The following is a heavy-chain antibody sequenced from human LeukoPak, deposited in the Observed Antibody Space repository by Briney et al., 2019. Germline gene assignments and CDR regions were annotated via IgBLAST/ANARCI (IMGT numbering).Heavy chain of an antibody. Sequence: GGSLRLSCAASGFTFSSYAMHWARQAPCKGLEWVALISYDGSNKWCADSVKGRFTVSRDNSKNTLYLQMNSLRVEDTAVYYCAEVDFDYWGQGTLVTVSS. CDR2: ISYDGSNK. J-gene: IGHJ4*02. CDR1: GFTFSSYA. CDR3: AEVDFDY. V-gene: IGHV3-30-3*01.